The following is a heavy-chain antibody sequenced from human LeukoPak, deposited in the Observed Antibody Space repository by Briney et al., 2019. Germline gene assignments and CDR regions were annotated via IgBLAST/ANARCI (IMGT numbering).Heavy chain of an antibody. J-gene: IGHJ4*02. CDR2: FYYSGST. CDR1: GPSISSYY. D-gene: IGHD6-13*01. V-gene: IGHV4-59*01. CDR3: ARDIAAAGNLFDY. Sequence: PSETLSLTCTVSGPSISSYYWSWIRQPPGKRLEWIGYFYYSGSTSYNPSLNSQVIISADTSKNQFSLKLISVTAADTAVYYCARDIAAAGNLFDYWGQGTLVTVSS.